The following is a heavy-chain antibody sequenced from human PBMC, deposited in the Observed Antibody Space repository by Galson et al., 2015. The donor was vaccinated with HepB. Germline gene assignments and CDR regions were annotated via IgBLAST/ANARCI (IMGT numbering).Heavy chain of an antibody. CDR1: GYTFTTNG. J-gene: IGHJ4*02. V-gene: IGHV1-18*04. Sequence: VSCKASGYTFTTNGISWVRQAPGQGLEWMGWISANSGNTKYAQNLQGRVTLTRDTSASTAYLELRSLRSDDTAMYYCARDRDYRFDFWGQGTLVTVSS. CDR2: ISANSGNT. D-gene: IGHD4/OR15-4a*01. CDR3: ARDRDYRFDF.